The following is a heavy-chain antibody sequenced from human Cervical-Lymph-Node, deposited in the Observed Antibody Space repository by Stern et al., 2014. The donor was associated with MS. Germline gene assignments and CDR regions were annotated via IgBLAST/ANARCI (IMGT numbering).Heavy chain of an antibody. D-gene: IGHD4-23*01. CDR2: IDWDDDK. CDR1: GFSLSTSGMC. J-gene: IGHJ4*02. CDR3: ARISFGGNSEGDY. V-gene: IGHV2-70*01. Sequence: QVTLMESGPALVKHTQTLTLTCTFSGFSLSTSGMCGSWIRQPPGKELEGLALIDWDDDKYYSTSLKTRLTISKDTSKNQVVLTMTNMDPVDTATYYCARISFGGNSEGDYWGQGTLVTVSS.